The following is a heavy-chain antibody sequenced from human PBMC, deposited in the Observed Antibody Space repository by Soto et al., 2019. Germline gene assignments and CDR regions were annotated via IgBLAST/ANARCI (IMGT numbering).Heavy chain of an antibody. D-gene: IGHD3-3*01. J-gene: IGHJ4*02. CDR1: GYTFTSYA. CDR3: ARGAGRFLAWLLTDHFDY. Sequence: ASVKVSCKASGYTFTSYAMHWVRQAPGQRLEWMGWINAGNGNTKYSQKFQGRVTITRDTSASTAYMELSSLRSEDTAVYYCARGAGRFLAWLLTDHFDYWGQGTLVTVSS. V-gene: IGHV1-3*01. CDR2: INAGNGNT.